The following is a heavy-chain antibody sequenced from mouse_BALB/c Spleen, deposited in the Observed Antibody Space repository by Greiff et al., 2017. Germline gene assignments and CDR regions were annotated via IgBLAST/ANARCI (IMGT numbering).Heavy chain of an antibody. CDR3: TRDYGRGWYFDV. Sequence: VQLQQSGAELVRPGTSVKMSCKASGYTFTSYWMHWVKQRPGQGLEWIGAIYPGNSDTSYNQKFKGKAKLTAVTSTSTAYMELSSLTNEDSAVYYCTRDYGRGWYFDVWGAGTTVTVSS. CDR1: GYTFTSYW. D-gene: IGHD1-1*01. J-gene: IGHJ1*01. V-gene: IGHV1-5*01. CDR2: IYPGNSDT.